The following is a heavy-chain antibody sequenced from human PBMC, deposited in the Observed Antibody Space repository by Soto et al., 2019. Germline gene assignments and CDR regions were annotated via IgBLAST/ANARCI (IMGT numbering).Heavy chain of an antibody. CDR1: GGNCRSYA. CDR2: ISGSGGST. CDR3: AKGASMIVPDGMDV. D-gene: IGHD2-2*01. J-gene: IGHJ6*02. Sequence: PGGSQRLPCAASGGNCRSYAMSWVRQAPGKGLEWVSAISGSGGSTYYADSVKGRFTISRDNSKNTLYLQMNSLRAEDTAVYYCAKGASMIVPDGMDVWGQGTTVTVSS. V-gene: IGHV3-23*01.